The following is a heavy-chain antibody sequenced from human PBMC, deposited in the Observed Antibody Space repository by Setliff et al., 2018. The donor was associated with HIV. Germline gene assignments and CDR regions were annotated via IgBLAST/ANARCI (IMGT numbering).Heavy chain of an antibody. Sequence: SETLSLTCTVSGGSLSDFYWSWLRQPPGKGLEWIASVYYTGSTKHNPSLQSRLTISLDTSKTQFSLKLTSVTAADTAVYYCARQHPGVGWLYFDYWGQGALVTVSS. J-gene: IGHJ4*02. CDR3: ARQHPGVGWLYFDY. CDR2: VYYTGST. CDR1: GGSLSDFY. V-gene: IGHV4-59*08. D-gene: IGHD2-8*01.